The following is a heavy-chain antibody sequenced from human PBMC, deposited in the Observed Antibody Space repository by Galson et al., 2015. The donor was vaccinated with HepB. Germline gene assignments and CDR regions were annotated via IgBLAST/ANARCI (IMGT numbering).Heavy chain of an antibody. Sequence: SLRLSCAASEFTFSSYAMHWVRQAPGKGLEYVSAISSNGGSTYYADSVKGRFTISRDNSKNTLYLQMSSLRAEDTAVYYCVKDQDALVATYYFDYWGQGTLVTVSS. V-gene: IGHV3-64D*06. D-gene: IGHD5-12*01. CDR2: ISSNGGST. CDR3: VKDQDALVATYYFDY. CDR1: EFTFSSYA. J-gene: IGHJ4*02.